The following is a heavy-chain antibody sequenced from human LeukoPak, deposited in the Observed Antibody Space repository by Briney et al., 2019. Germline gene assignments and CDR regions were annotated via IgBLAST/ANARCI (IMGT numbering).Heavy chain of an antibody. CDR2: IYYSGST. V-gene: IGHV4-59*01. CDR3: ARAHSSSGWYLDY. J-gene: IGHJ4*02. Sequence: PSETLSRTCTVSGGSISSYYWSWIRQPPGKGLEWIGYIYYSGSTNYNPSLKSRLTISVDTSKNQFSLNLSSVTAADTAVYYCARAHSSSGWYLDYWGQGTLVTVSS. D-gene: IGHD6-19*01. CDR1: GGSISSYY.